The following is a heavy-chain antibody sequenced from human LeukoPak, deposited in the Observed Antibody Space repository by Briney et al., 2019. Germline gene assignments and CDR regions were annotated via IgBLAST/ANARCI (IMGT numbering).Heavy chain of an antibody. V-gene: IGHV4-4*09. Sequence: PSETLSLTCTVSGGSISSYYWSWIRQPPGKGLEWIGYIYTSGSTNYNPSLKSRVTISVDTSKNQFSLKLSSVTAADTAVYYCAISGYSGYDFNYFDYWGQGTLVTVSS. CDR1: GGSISSYY. D-gene: IGHD5-12*01. J-gene: IGHJ4*02. CDR2: IYTSGST. CDR3: AISGYSGYDFNYFDY.